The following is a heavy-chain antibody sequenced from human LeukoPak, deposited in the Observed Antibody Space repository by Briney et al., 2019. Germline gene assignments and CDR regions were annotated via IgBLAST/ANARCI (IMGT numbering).Heavy chain of an antibody. CDR2: TYYRSKWYN. V-gene: IGHV6-1*01. D-gene: IGHD2-15*01. Sequence: SQTLSLTCAISGDSVSSNSATWTWIRQSPSRGLEWLGRTYYRSKWYNDYAVSVKSRITINPDTSKNQFSLQLNSVTPEDTAVYYCARDAYCSGGSCYSGFNWFDPWGQGTLVTVSS. J-gene: IGHJ5*02. CDR3: ARDAYCSGGSCYSGFNWFDP. CDR1: GDSVSSNSAT.